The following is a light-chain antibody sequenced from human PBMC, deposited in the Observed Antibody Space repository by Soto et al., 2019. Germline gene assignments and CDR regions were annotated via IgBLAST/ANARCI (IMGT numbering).Light chain of an antibody. CDR3: SSYTSSSALGVV. V-gene: IGLV2-14*01. J-gene: IGLJ2*01. Sequence: QSALTQPASVSGSPGQSITISCTGTSSEVGGYNYVSWYQQHPGKAPKLMIYDVSNRPSGVSNRFSGSKSGNTATLTISGFQAEDEADYSCSSYTSSSALGVVFGGGTKVTVL. CDR2: DVS. CDR1: SSEVGGYNY.